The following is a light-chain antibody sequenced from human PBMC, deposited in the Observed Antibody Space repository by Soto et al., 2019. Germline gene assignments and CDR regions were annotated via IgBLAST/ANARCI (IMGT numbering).Light chain of an antibody. Sequence: EIVLTQSPGTLSLSPGERATLSCRASQSVSNNYLAWYQQKPGQAPSLLIYGAFTRATGVPARFSGTGSGTEFTLTISSLQSEDFAVYYCQQYNNWPLWTFGQGTKVDIK. CDR2: GAF. V-gene: IGKV3-15*01. J-gene: IGKJ1*01. CDR3: QQYNNWPLWT. CDR1: QSVSNN.